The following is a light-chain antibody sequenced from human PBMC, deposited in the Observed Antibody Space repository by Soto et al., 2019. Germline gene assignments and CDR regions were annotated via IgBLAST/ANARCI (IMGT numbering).Light chain of an antibody. CDR3: QQYNNWPPFT. CDR1: QSVSSN. CDR2: GAS. J-gene: IGKJ3*01. V-gene: IGKV3-15*01. Sequence: EIVMTQSPGTLSVSPGERAILSCRASQSVSSNLAWYQQKPGQTPRLLIYGASTRATGIPARFNGSGSGTVFTLTISSLQSEDFAVYYCQQYNNWPPFTFGPGTKVDIK.